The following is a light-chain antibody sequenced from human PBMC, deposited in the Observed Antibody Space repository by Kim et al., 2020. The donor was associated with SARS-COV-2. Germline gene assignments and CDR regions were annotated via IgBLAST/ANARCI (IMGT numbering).Light chain of an antibody. CDR2: DNN. CDR3: GTWDSSLSTVV. CDR1: NSNIGNNY. J-gene: IGLJ2*01. V-gene: IGLV1-51*01. Sequence: GQNVTSSCSESNSNIGNNYVSWNQQLPGTAPKLLFFDNNKRPSGIPDRFSGSKSGTSATLGITGLQTGDEADYYCGTWDSSLSTVVFGEGTQLTVL.